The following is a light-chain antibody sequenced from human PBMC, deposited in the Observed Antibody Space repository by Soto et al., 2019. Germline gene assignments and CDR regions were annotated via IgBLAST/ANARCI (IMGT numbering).Light chain of an antibody. CDR1: QSVSSN. V-gene: IGKV3-15*01. J-gene: IGKJ4*01. CDR2: GAS. Sequence: EIVMTQSPATLSVSPGERATLSCRASQSVSSNLAWYQQKPGQAPRLLIYGASTRATGIPARFSGSGSGTKFTLTISSLQSEDFAVYYCQQYNNWPGLTFGGGTKVEIK. CDR3: QQYNNWPGLT.